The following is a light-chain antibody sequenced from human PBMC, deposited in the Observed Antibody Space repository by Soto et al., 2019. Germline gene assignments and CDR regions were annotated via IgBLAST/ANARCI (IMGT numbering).Light chain of an antibody. CDR3: QQVSNWLLIT. CDR1: QSVSSSY. J-gene: IGKJ5*01. Sequence: ESVLNLNPGTLSLSPGERATFSCRASQSVSSSYLAWYQQKPGQAPRLLIYGASSRATGIPDTFSGSGSGTGFTLTIRSLETQDFAVYYGQQVSNWLLITGGEGKRREIK. V-gene: IGKV3D-20*02. CDR2: GAS.